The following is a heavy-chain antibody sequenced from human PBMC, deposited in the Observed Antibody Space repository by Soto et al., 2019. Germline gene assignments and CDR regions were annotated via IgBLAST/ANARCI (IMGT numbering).Heavy chain of an antibody. D-gene: IGHD3-3*01. CDR1: GFAVSINY. J-gene: IGHJ6*02. Sequence: GSRRLSGAVSGFAVSINYMSWGRQAPGKGLEWGSVIYSGGSTYYADSVKGRFTISRDNSKNTLYLQMNSLRAEDTAVYYCVRKRITIFGALEYGMDVWGQGTTVTVSS. V-gene: IGHV3-53*01. CDR2: IYSGGST. CDR3: VRKRITIFGALEYGMDV.